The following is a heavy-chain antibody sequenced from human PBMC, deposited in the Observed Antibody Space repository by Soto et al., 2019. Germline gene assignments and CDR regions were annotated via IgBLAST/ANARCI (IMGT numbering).Heavy chain of an antibody. CDR3: SHGYAQYFES. J-gene: IGHJ4*02. Sequence: EVQLVESGGGLVKPGGSLGLSCAVSGFTVTNVWMNWVRQAPGKGLEWVGRIKSTTDGGTTDYAAPVKGRFSISRNDSRNTLFLQMNSLKTEDTAVYYCSHGYAQYFESWGQGTLVTVSS. CDR2: IKSTTDGGTT. CDR1: GFTVTNVW. D-gene: IGHD5-18*01. V-gene: IGHV3-15*07.